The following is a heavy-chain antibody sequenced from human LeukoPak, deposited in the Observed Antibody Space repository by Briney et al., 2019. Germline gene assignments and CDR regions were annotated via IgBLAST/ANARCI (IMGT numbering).Heavy chain of an antibody. D-gene: IGHD6-13*01. CDR1: GGSISSYY. CDR3: ARTRQQLVSNWFDP. V-gene: IGHV4-4*07. J-gene: IGHJ5*02. Sequence: SETLSLTCTVSGGSISSYYWSWIRQPAGKGLEWIGRIYTSGSTNYNPSLKSRVTMSVDMSKNQFSLKLSSVTAADTAVYYCARTRQQLVSNWFDPWGQGTLVTVSS. CDR2: IYTSGST.